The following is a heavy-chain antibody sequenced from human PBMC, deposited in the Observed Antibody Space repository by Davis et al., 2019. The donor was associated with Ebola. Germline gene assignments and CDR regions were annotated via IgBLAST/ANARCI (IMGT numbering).Heavy chain of an antibody. Sequence: SETLSLTCTVSGGSISSYYWSWIRQPPGKGLEWSGYIYYSGSTNYNPSLKSRVTISVDTSKNQFSLKLSSVTAADTAVYYCARQAADPFDYWGQGTLVTVSS. D-gene: IGHD6-13*01. J-gene: IGHJ4*02. CDR3: ARQAADPFDY. CDR1: GGSISSYY. V-gene: IGHV4-59*08. CDR2: IYYSGST.